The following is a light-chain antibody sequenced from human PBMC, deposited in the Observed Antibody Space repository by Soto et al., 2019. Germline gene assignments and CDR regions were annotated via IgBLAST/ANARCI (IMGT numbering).Light chain of an antibody. J-gene: IGKJ4*01. Sequence: EIVMAQSPATLSVSPGEGATLSCRASQSVRGNLAWYQQKPGQAPRLLIYGASTRASGIPTRFSGAGSGAEFTLTISSLQSEDSAVYFCQQYIDWPRTFGGGTMVEIK. CDR1: QSVRGN. CDR3: QQYIDWPRT. V-gene: IGKV3D-15*01. CDR2: GAS.